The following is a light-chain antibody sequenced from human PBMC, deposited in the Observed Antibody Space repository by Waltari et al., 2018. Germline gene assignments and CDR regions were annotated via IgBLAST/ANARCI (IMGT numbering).Light chain of an antibody. CDR1: QRISNW. CDR3: QQSYFTPRGN. CDR2: KAS. V-gene: IGKV1-5*03. Sequence: DIQMTQSPSTLSASVGDRVTITCRASQRISNWLARYQQKPGKAPKLLIYKASKLENGVPSRFSGSGSGTEFTLTISRLQPEDFATYYCQQSYFTPRGNFGPGTRVDL. J-gene: IGKJ3*01.